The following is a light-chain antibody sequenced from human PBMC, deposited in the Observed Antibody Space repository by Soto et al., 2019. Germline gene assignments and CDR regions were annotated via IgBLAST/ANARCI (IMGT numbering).Light chain of an antibody. V-gene: IGLV2-14*03. J-gene: IGLJ2*01. CDR1: TSDVGGYNY. CDR2: DVI. Sequence: QSALTQPASVSGSPGQSIAISCTGTTSDVGGYNYVSWYQQHPGKAPKLMIYDVINRPSGVSNRFSGSKSGSTASLTISGLQADDEADYYCTSYTDTSTHVVFGGGTKVTVL. CDR3: TSYTDTSTHVV.